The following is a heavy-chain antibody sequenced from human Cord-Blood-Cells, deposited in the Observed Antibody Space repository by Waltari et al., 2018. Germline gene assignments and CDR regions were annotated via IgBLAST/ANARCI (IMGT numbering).Heavy chain of an antibody. CDR2: STPDGGGT. V-gene: IGHV1-2*02. Sequence: QVQLVQSGAEVKKPGASVKVSCKASGYTFTGYYVHWVRQAPGQGLEWMGGSTPDGGGTKYAQKFQGRVTMTGDTSLSTVYMELRGLRSDDTAVYYCARARHFDYLGFWDSFQLWGQGTLVTVSS. CDR3: ARARHFDYLGFWDSFQL. J-gene: IGHJ4*02. CDR1: GYTFTGYY. D-gene: IGHD3-16*01.